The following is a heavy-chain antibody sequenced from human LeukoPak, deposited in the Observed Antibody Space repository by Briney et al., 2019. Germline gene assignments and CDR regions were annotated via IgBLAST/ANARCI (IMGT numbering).Heavy chain of an antibody. V-gene: IGHV4-59*01. D-gene: IGHD1-26*01. J-gene: IGHJ4*02. CDR2: IYYSGST. CDR1: GGSISSYY. Sequence: PSETLSLTCTVSGGSISSYYWSWIRQPPGKGLEWIGYIYYSGSTNYNPSLKSRVTISVDTSKNQFSLKLSSVTAADTAVYYCARGFFKGYGVGAVFDYWGQGTLVTVSS. CDR3: ARGFFKGYGVGAVFDY.